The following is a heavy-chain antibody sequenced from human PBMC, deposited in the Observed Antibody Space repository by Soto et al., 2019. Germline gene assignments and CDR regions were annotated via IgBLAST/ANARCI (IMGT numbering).Heavy chain of an antibody. CDR2: MYAGGDT. J-gene: IGHJ4*01. CDR3: VSRIPSWVFDY. Sequence: PGGSLRLSCGASGLSVSDNYMGWVRQAPGRGLEWVSVMYAGGDTHYADSVKGRFTISRDKSENTLYLQMNSLRDEDTGVYFCVSRIPSWVFDYWGRGTLVTVSS. V-gene: IGHV3-53*01. CDR1: GLSVSDNY. D-gene: IGHD2-21*01.